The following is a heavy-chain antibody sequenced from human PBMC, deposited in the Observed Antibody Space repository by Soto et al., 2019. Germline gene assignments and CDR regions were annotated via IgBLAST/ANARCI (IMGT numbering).Heavy chain of an antibody. CDR3: ATRITVFGLLIPPFDP. J-gene: IGHJ5*02. CDR2: INHTGGT. Sequence: SETLSLTCAVYGGSVNGYYWNWIRQPPGKGLEWIEEINHTGGTHYNPSLKSRVTMSVDTSKNQFSLRLSSVTAADTAIYYCATRITVFGLLIPPFDPWGQGTQVTVSS. D-gene: IGHD3-3*01. CDR1: GGSVNGYY. V-gene: IGHV4-34*01.